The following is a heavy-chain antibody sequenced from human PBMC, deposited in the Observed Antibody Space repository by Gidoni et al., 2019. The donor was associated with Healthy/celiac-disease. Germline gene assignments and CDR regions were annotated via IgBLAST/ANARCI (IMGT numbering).Heavy chain of an antibody. D-gene: IGHD3-3*01. CDR3: ARAMGYFGLTSAFDI. CDR2: ISYDGSNK. V-gene: IGHV3-30-3*01. Sequence: QVQLVESGGGVVQPGRSLRLSCAASGFTFSSYAMHWVRQAPGKGLEWVAVISYDGSNKYYADSVKGRFTISRDNSKNTLYLQMNSLRAEDTAVYYCARAMGYFGLTSAFDIWGQGTMVTVSS. J-gene: IGHJ3*02. CDR1: GFTFSSYA.